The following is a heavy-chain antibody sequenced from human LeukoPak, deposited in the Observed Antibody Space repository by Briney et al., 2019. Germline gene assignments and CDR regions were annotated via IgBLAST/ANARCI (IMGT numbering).Heavy chain of an antibody. J-gene: IGHJ4*02. CDR1: GYSFTSYW. Sequence: GESLKISCKGSGYSFTSYWIGWVRQMPGKGLEWMGIIYPGDSDTGYSPSFQGQVTISADKSISTAYLQWSSLKASDTAMYYCARSYYDSSGWYSYFDYWGQGTLVTVSS. CDR3: ARSYYDSSGWYSYFDY. D-gene: IGHD3-22*01. CDR2: IYPGDSDT. V-gene: IGHV5-51*01.